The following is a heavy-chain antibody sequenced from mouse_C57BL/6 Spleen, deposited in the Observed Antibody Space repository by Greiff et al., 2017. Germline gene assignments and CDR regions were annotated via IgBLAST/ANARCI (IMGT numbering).Heavy chain of an antibody. J-gene: IGHJ1*03. V-gene: IGHV1-82*01. D-gene: IGHD1-1*01. CDR2: IYPGDGDT. Sequence: VQLQQSGPELVKPGASVKISCKASGYAFSSSWMNWVKQRPGKGLEWIGRIYPGDGDTNYNGKFKGKATLTADKSSSTAYMQLSSLTSEDSAVYFCAREDYGSSFFYWYFDVWGKGTSVTVSS. CDR3: AREDYGSSFFYWYFDV. CDR1: GYAFSSSW.